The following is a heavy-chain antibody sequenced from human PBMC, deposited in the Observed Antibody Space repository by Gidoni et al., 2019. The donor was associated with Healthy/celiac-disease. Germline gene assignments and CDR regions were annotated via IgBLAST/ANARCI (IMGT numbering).Heavy chain of an antibody. CDR3: ATDPGLRYFDWSSKDY. CDR2: FDPEDGET. CDR1: GYTLTELS. D-gene: IGHD3-9*01. Sequence: QVQLVQSGAEVKKPGASVKVSCKVSGYTLTELSMHWVRQAPGKGLEWMGGFDPEDGETIYAQKFQGRVTMTEDTSTDTAYMELSSLRSEDTAVYYCATDPGLRYFDWSSKDYWGQGTLVTVSS. V-gene: IGHV1-24*01. J-gene: IGHJ4*02.